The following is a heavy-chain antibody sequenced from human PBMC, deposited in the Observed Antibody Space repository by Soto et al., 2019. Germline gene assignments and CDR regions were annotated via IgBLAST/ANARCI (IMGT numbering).Heavy chain of an antibody. CDR3: ARGNGNPAISANYGIDD. CDR1: GYTFTGYY. V-gene: IGHV1-2*04. J-gene: IGHJ6*02. D-gene: IGHD5-18*01. Sequence: ASVKVSCKASGYTFTGYYMHWVRQAPGQGLEWMGWINPNSGGTNYAQKFQGWVTMTRDTSISTAYMELSRLRSDDTAVYYCARGNGNPAISANYGIDDWSQGTTVTVS. CDR2: INPNSGGT.